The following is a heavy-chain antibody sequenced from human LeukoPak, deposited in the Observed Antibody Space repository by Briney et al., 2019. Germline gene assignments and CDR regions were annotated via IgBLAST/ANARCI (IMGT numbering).Heavy chain of an antibody. V-gene: IGHV3-23*01. CDR3: AGNTRLIALRPYYFDS. D-gene: IGHD3-16*01. J-gene: IGHJ4*01. CDR2: ISGSGDTT. CDR1: GFTFSYYA. Sequence: GGSLRLSCAASGFTFSYYAMSWVRQAPGKGLEWVSCISGSGDTTYYADSVKGRFTISRDNSKNTLYLQMNSLRADDTALYYCAGNTRLIALRPYYFDSWGQGTLVTVSS.